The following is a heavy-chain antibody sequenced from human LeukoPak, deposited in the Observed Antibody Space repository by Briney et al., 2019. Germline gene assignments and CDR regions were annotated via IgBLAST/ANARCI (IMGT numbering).Heavy chain of an antibody. Sequence: GGSLRLSCAASGFTFSSYAMSWVRQAPGKGLEWVSAISGSGGSTYYAESVKGRFTISRDNSKNTLYLQMNSLRAEDTAVYYYAKSPSTVTTNWFDPWGQGTLVTVSS. CDR2: ISGSGGST. CDR3: AKSPSTVTTNWFDP. CDR1: GFTFSSYA. V-gene: IGHV3-23*01. D-gene: IGHD4-11*01. J-gene: IGHJ5*02.